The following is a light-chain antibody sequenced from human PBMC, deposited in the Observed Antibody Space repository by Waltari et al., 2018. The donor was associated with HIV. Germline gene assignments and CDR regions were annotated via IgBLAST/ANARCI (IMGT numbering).Light chain of an antibody. Sequence: SAVTQPASVSGLPGQSITISCSGDDSDFGLYNFVSWYQQFPGAPPKLILYDVDSRASGISHRFSGSKSANTASLTIAALRAEDEAHYYCASFLGDNTIVFGGGTKVTVL. V-gene: IGLV2-14*03. CDR1: DSDFGLYNF. CDR2: DVD. J-gene: IGLJ2*01. CDR3: ASFLGDNTIV.